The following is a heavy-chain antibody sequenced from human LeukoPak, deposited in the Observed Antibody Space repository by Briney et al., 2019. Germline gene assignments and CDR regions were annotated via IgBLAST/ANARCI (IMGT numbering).Heavy chain of an antibody. J-gene: IGHJ4*02. CDR1: GGSISSYY. Sequence: SETLSLTCTVSGGSISSYYRSWIRQPPGKGLEWIGYIYYSGSTNYNPSLKSRVTISVDTSKNQFSLKLSSVTAADTAVYYCARDTVSEFDYWGQGTLVTVSS. CDR2: IYYSGST. CDR3: ARDTVSEFDY. D-gene: IGHD1-14*01. V-gene: IGHV4-59*01.